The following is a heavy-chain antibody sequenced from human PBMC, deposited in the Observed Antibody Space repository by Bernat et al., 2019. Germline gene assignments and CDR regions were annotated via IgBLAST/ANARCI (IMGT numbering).Heavy chain of an antibody. V-gene: IGHV3-23*01. CDR2: ISAGGGGT. CDR3: AKEGYSRGVIDF. D-gene: IGHD6-13*01. CDR1: GFTYGNYA. Sequence: EVQLLESGGGLVQPGGSLRLSCAASGFTYGNYAMSWVRQAPGKGLEWVSSISAGGGGTYFGASVRGRFTISRDNSKHSLNLQMNSLRAEDTAVYYCAKEGYSRGVIDFWGQGTLVIVSS. J-gene: IGHJ4*02.